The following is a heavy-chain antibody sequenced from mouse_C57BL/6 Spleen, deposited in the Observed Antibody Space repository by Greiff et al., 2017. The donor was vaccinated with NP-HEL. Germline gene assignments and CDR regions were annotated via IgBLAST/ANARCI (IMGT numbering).Heavy chain of an antibody. V-gene: IGHV1-26*01. CDR3: ARSYDGYYRKYFDY. D-gene: IGHD2-3*01. Sequence: EVQLQQSGPELVKPGASVKISCKASGYTFTDYYMNWVKQSPGQSLEWIGDINPNNGGTSYNQKFKGKATLTVDKSSSTAYMELRSLTSDDSAVYYCARSYDGYYRKYFDYWGQGTTLTFSS. CDR1: GYTFTDYY. CDR2: INPNNGGT. J-gene: IGHJ2*01.